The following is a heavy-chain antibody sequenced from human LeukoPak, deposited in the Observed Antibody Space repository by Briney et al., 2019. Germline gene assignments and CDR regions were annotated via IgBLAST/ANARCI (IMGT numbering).Heavy chain of an antibody. Sequence: ASVKVFCKASGYTFTSYDINWVRQATGQGLEWMGWMNPNGGNTGYAQKFQGRVTMTRNTSISTAYMELSSLRSEDTAVYYCARSKATVATSSNWGQGTLVTISS. CDR2: MNPNGGNT. V-gene: IGHV1-8*01. D-gene: IGHD5-12*01. CDR3: ARSKATVATSSN. CDR1: GYTFTSYD. J-gene: IGHJ4*02.